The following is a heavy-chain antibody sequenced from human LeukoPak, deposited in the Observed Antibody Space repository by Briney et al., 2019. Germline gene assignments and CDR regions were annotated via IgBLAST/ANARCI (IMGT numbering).Heavy chain of an antibody. CDR3: ARDRGYNGGRDAFDI. CDR1: GYTFTSYY. V-gene: IGHV1-46*01. CDR2: INPSGGST. Sequence: ASVKVSCKASGYTFTSYYMHWVRQAPGQGPEWVGIINPSGGSTNYPQKFRGRVTMTRDTSTTTAYMELNSLTSEDTAVYYCARDRGYNGGRDAFDIWGQGTMVTVSS. J-gene: IGHJ3*02. D-gene: IGHD6-19*01.